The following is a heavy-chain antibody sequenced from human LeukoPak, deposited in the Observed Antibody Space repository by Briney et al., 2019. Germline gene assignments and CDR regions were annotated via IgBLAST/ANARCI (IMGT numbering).Heavy chain of an antibody. Sequence: PGGSLRLSCAASGFTFSSYAMSWVRQAPGKGLEWVSAISGSGGSTYYADSVKGRFTISRDNSKNTLYLQMNSLRAEDTAVYYCAKGNWVAWYYDFWSGYSEDYWGQGTLVTVSS. CDR1: GFTFSSYA. D-gene: IGHD3-3*01. CDR3: AKGNWVAWYYDFWSGYSEDY. CDR2: ISGSGGST. V-gene: IGHV3-23*01. J-gene: IGHJ4*02.